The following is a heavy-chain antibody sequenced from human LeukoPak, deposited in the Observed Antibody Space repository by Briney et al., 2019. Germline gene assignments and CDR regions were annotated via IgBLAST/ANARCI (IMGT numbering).Heavy chain of an antibody. V-gene: IGHV4-59*08. D-gene: IGHD2-8*01. Sequence: SDTLSLTCNLSGGSNSSNYWRWIRPPPEKALEWIGHIYYSGSTKQHPPLKSRVPMSVDTSKNQFSLKLSSVTAADTAVYYCASVVITGYTNSWFVLGCWGQGAMVTVSS. CDR2: IYYSGST. CDR1: GGSNSSNY. J-gene: IGHJ4*02. CDR3: ASVVITGYTNSWFVLGC.